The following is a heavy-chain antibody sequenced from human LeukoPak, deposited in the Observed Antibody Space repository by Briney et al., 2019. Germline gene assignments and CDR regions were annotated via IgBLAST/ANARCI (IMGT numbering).Heavy chain of an antibody. CDR2: IYYSGST. CDR3: ARDGDPGLHWFDP. Sequence: AQTLSLTCTVSGGSISSGGYYWSWIRQHPGKGLEWIRYIYYSGSTYYNPSLKSRVTISVDTSKNQFSLKLSSVTAADTAVYYCARDGDPGLHWFDPWGQGTLVTVSS. V-gene: IGHV4-31*03. CDR1: GGSISSGGYY. J-gene: IGHJ5*02. D-gene: IGHD3-10*01.